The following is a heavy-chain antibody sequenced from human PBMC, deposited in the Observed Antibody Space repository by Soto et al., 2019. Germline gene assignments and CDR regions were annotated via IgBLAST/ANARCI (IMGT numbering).Heavy chain of an antibody. CDR3: ARVAVEMATIHVFDY. J-gene: IGHJ4*02. D-gene: IGHD5-12*01. Sequence: QVQLVESGGGVVQPGRSLRLSCAASGFTFSSYAMHWVRQAPGKGLEWVAVISYDGSNKYYADSVKGRFTISRDNSKNTLYLQMNSLRAKDTAVYYGARVAVEMATIHVFDYWGQGTLVTVSS. V-gene: IGHV3-30-3*01. CDR1: GFTFSSYA. CDR2: ISYDGSNK.